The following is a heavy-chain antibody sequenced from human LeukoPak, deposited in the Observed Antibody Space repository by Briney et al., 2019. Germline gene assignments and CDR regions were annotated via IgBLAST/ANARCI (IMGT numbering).Heavy chain of an antibody. Sequence: PGGSLRLSCAASGFTFSSYGMHWVRQAPGKGLEWVAFIRYDGSNKYYADSVKGRFTISRDNSKNTLYLQMSSLRAEDTAVYYCAKEDTAMPTPFDYWGQGTLVTVS. V-gene: IGHV3-30*02. CDR3: AKEDTAMPTPFDY. D-gene: IGHD5-18*01. CDR2: IRYDGSNK. CDR1: GFTFSSYG. J-gene: IGHJ4*02.